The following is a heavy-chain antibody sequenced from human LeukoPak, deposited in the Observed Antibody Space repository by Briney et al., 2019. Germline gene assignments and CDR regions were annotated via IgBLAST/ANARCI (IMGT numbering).Heavy chain of an antibody. D-gene: IGHD3-10*01. CDR3: ARAGPADYGMDV. Sequence: SVKVSCKASGGTFSSYAISWVRQAPGQGLEWMGRIIPILGIANYAQKFQGRVTITADKSTSTAYMELSSLRSEDTAVYYCARAGPADYGMDVWGQGTTVTVSS. V-gene: IGHV1-69*04. J-gene: IGHJ6*02. CDR2: IIPILGIA. CDR1: GGTFSSYA.